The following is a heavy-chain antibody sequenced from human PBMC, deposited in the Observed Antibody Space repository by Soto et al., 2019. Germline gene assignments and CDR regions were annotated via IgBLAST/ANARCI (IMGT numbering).Heavy chain of an antibody. CDR3: ANLLVYYDSTNAYYFDY. CDR1: GFTFSSYA. Sequence: GGALRLSCAASGFTFSSYAMSWVRQAPGKGLEWVSAISGSGGSTYYADSVKGRFTISRDNSKNTLYLQMNSLRAEDTAVYYCANLLVYYDSTNAYYFDYWGQGTLVTVSS. D-gene: IGHD3-22*01. V-gene: IGHV3-23*01. J-gene: IGHJ4*02. CDR2: ISGSGGST.